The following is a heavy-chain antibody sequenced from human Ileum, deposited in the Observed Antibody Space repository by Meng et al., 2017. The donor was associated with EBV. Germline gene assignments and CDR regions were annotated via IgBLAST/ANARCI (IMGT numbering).Heavy chain of an antibody. V-gene: IGHV4-4*02. CDR2: ISHSGST. D-gene: IGHD6-19*01. J-gene: IGHJ5*02. CDR1: GDSISTGLW. CDR3: ARSPGWYSLDP. Sequence: QVQLRESGPGLVQPSGXLSRTCAVSGDSISTGLWWNWVRQSPEKGLEWIGEISHSGSTTYNPSLKSRVTILLDKTKNHFSLKLNSVTAADTAVYYCARSPGWYSLDPWGQGTLVTVSS.